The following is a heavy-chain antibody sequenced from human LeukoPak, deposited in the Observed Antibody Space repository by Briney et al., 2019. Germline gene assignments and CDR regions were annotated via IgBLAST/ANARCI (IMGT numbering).Heavy chain of an antibody. J-gene: IGHJ5*02. CDR2: FDPEDGET. V-gene: IGHV1-24*01. Sequence: GASVKVSCKVSGYTLTELSMHWVRQAPGKGLEWMGGFDPEDGETIYAQKFQGRVTMTEDTSTDTAYMELSSLRSEDTAVYYCATAPYCSSTSCYTSNWFDPWGQGTLVTVSS. CDR3: ATAPYCSSTSCYTSNWFDP. D-gene: IGHD2-2*02. CDR1: GYTLTELS.